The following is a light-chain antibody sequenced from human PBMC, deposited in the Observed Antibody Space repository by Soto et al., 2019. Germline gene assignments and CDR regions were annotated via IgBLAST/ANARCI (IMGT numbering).Light chain of an antibody. CDR1: QSVSNY. CDR3: QQSYYSPPIT. V-gene: IGKV1-39*01. J-gene: IGKJ5*01. Sequence: DIQMTQSPSSLSASIGDRVTITCWASQSVSNYSNWYQQKSGRAPKLLIYGASNLQSGVPSRFSGSGAGTDFTLTISSLQPEDSAIYYCQQSYYSPPITFGQGTRLE. CDR2: GAS.